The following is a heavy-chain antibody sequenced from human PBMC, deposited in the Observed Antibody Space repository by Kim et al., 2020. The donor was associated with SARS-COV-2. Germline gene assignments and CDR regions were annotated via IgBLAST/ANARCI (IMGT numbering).Heavy chain of an antibody. Sequence: SETLSLTCTVSGGSISSYYWSWIRQPPGKGLEWIGYIYYSGSTNYNPSLKSRVTISVDTSKNQFSLKLSSVTAADTAVYYCARVGNPYYYDSSPGGGIHPWGQGTLVTVSS. CDR2: IYYSGST. D-gene: IGHD3-22*01. V-gene: IGHV4-59*01. J-gene: IGHJ5*02. CDR1: GGSISSYY. CDR3: ARVGNPYYYDSSPGGGIHP.